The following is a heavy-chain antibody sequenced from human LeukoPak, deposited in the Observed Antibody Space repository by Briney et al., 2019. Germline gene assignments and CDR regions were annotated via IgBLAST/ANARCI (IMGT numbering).Heavy chain of an antibody. J-gene: IGHJ5*02. Sequence: GASVKVSCKASGYTFTSYGISWVRQAPGQGLEWMGWINPNSGGTNYAQKFQGRVTMTRDTSISTAYMELSRLRSDDTAVYYCARDLVPFRYWFDPWGQGTLVTVSS. D-gene: IGHD2-2*01. CDR1: GYTFTSYG. CDR2: INPNSGGT. CDR3: ARDLVPFRYWFDP. V-gene: IGHV1-2*02.